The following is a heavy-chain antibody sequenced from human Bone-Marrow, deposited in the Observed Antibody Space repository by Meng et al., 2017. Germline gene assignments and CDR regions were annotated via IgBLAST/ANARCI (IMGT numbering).Heavy chain of an antibody. CDR1: GYTFTSYD. J-gene: IGHJ4*02. V-gene: IGHV1-8*01. D-gene: IGHD5-12*01. CDR2: MNPNSGNT. CDR3: VGEGGYDNSDY. Sequence: ASVKVSCKASGYTFTSYDINWVRQATGQGLEWMGWMNPNSGNTGYAQKFQGRVTMTRNTSISTAYMELSSLRSGDTAVYYCVGEGGYDNSDYWGQGTLVTVSS.